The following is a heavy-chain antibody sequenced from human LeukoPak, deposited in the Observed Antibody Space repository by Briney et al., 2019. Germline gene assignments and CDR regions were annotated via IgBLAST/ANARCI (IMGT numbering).Heavy chain of an antibody. V-gene: IGHV1-2*02. D-gene: IGHD3-10*01. J-gene: IGHJ6*04. CDR3: VRWGVVGSGRAQMDV. CDR2: INPDSGGT. Sequence: SSVKVSCKASGYTFTGYYMHWVRQAPGQGLEWMGWINPDSGGTNYAQKLQGRVTMTRDTSIRTAYLALSRLRSDDTPVYLFVRWGVVGSGRAQMDVWGEGTTVTVSS. CDR1: GYTFTGYY.